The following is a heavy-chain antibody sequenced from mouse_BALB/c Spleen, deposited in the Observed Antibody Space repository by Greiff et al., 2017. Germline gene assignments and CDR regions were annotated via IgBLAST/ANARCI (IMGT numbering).Heavy chain of an antibody. Sequence: VQLQQSGAELVRPGSSVKISCKASGYAFSSYWMNWVKQRPGQGLEWIGQIYPGDGDTNYNGKFKGKATLTADKSSSTAYMQLSSLTSEDSAVYFCARGGYYPFLDVWGAGTTVTVSS. V-gene: IGHV1-80*01. CDR3: ARGGYYPFLDV. CDR2: IYPGDGDT. CDR1: GYAFSSYW. J-gene: IGHJ1*01. D-gene: IGHD2-3*01.